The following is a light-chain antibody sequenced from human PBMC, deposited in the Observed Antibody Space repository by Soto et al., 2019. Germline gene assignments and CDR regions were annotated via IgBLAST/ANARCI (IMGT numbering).Light chain of an antibody. J-gene: IGKJ4*01. CDR3: QPYNSWPLT. Sequence: ELVMRKSPATLSISPGEAATLSPRASQAIGDTLAWHQHKPGQTPRRPIYETSTRATGVPTRCSGSRSGAEFTLTINSLQSEDFAVYYGQPYNSWPLTFGGGTKVDIK. CDR1: QAIGDT. V-gene: IGKV3-15*01. CDR2: ETS.